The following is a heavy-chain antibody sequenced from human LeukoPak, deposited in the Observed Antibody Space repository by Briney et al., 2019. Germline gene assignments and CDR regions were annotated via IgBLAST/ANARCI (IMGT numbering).Heavy chain of an antibody. CDR3: ASTAVQNNWFDP. J-gene: IGHJ5*02. V-gene: IGHV4-34*01. CDR1: GGSFSGYY. CDR2: INHSGST. Sequence: SETLSLTCAVYGGSFSGYYWSWIRQPPGKGLEWIGEINHSGSTNYNPSLKSRVTISVDTSKNQFSLKLSSVTAADTAVYYCASTAVQNNWFDPWGQGTLVTVSP.